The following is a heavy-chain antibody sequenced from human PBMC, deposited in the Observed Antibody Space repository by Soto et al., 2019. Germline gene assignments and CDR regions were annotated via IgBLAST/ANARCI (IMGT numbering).Heavy chain of an antibody. Sequence: QVQLVESGGGVVQPGRSLRLSCAASGFTFSSYGLHWVRQAPGKGLGWGAVISYDGSNKYYADSVKGRFTISRDNSKNTLYMQMNSLRDEDTDVYYCAKDLLRPGRAYGMDVWGQGTTVTVSS. V-gene: IGHV3-30*18. J-gene: IGHJ6*02. CDR3: AKDLLRPGRAYGMDV. CDR2: ISYDGSNK. D-gene: IGHD1-26*01. CDR1: GFTFSSYG.